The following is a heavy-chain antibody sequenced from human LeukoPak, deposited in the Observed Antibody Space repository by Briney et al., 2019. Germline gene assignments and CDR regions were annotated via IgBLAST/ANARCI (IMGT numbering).Heavy chain of an antibody. Sequence: ASVKVSCKASGYTFTDYYIHWVRQAPGQGLEWMAWINPNSGGTYYAQNFHDRITLTRDTSISTAYMELSRLRSDDTAIYYCTRANALYCSSTSCLFDYWGQGTLVTVSS. V-gene: IGHV1-2*02. CDR2: INPNSGGT. J-gene: IGHJ4*02. CDR1: GYTFTDYY. D-gene: IGHD2-2*01. CDR3: TRANALYCSSTSCLFDY.